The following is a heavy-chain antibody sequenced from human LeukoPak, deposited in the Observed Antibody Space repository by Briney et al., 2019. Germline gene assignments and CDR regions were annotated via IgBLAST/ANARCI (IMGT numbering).Heavy chain of an antibody. CDR1: GYTFTSYD. J-gene: IGHJ6*02. Sequence: PQASVKVSCKASGYTFTSYDINWVRQATGQGLEWMGWMNPNSGNTGYAQTFQGRVTMTRDTSISTAYMELSSLRSEDTAVYYCASRLTSYYDSSGYYPWYYYGMDVWGQGTTVTVSS. CDR3: ASRLTSYYDSSGYYPWYYYGMDV. CDR2: MNPNSGNT. D-gene: IGHD3-22*01. V-gene: IGHV1-8*01.